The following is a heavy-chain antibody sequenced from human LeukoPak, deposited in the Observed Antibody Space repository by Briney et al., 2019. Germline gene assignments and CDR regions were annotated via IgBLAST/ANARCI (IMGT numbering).Heavy chain of an antibody. D-gene: IGHD3-10*01. V-gene: IGHV1-69*13. CDR1: GGTFSSNA. CDR2: IIHIFGTP. J-gene: IGHJ4*02. CDR3: ANRGGGGIGMGLLGSYDF. Sequence: ASVKVSCKAAGGTFSSNAISWLRQAPGQGLEWMGGIIHIFGTPNYAHNFQDRVTITADESTSTAYMELSALRSEDTAVYYCANRGGGGIGMGLLGSYDFWGQGTLVTVSS.